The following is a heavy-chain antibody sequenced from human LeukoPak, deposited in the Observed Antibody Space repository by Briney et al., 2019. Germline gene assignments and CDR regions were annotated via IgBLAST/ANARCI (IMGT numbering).Heavy chain of an antibody. CDR3: ARGRELGTFDY. V-gene: IGHV3-21*01. Sequence: GGSLRLSCAASGFTFSSYSMNWVRQAPGKGLEWVSSISSSSSYIYYADSVKGRFSISRDNAKNSLYLQMNSLRAEDTAVYYCARGRELGTFDYWGQGTLVTVSS. D-gene: IGHD7-27*01. CDR2: ISSSSSYI. J-gene: IGHJ4*02. CDR1: GFTFSSYS.